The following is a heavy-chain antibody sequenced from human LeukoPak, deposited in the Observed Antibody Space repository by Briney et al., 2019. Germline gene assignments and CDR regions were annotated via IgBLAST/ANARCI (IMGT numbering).Heavy chain of an antibody. V-gene: IGHV3-66*01. CDR3: ASISDLLYYFDS. J-gene: IGHJ4*02. CDR2: SYTGGNT. Sequence: PGGPLRLSCAASGFTVSSNYMSWVRQAPGKGLEWVSVSYTGGNTHYADSVKGRFTLSRDNSKNTVYLQMNSLRVEDTAMYYCASISDLLYYFDSWGQGTLVTVSS. CDR1: GFTVSSNY.